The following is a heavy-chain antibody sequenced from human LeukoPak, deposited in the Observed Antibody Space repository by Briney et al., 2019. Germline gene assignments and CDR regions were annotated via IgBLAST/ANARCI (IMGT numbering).Heavy chain of an antibody. D-gene: IGHD6-19*01. CDR1: GFTVSSNY. V-gene: IGHV3-53*01. J-gene: IGHJ4*02. CDR2: LYSGGNT. Sequence: GSLRLSCAASGFTVSSNYLTWVHQAPGKGLEWISVLYSGGNTYYADSVKGRFTISRGNSKNTLYLQMNTLRVEDTAVYYCARDPHSYSSGWYYFDLWGQGTLVAVSS. CDR3: ARDPHSYSSGWYYFDL.